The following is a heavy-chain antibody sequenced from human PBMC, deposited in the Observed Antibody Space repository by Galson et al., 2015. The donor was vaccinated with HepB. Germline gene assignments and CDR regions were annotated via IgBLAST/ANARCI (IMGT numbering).Heavy chain of an antibody. Sequence: SLRLSCAASGFTFGDYAMSWVRQAPGKGLEWVGSIRSKAYGGTTEYAASVKGRFTISRDDSKSIAYLQMNSLKTEDTAVYYCTREGPIAAAGNGYWGQGTLVTVSS. J-gene: IGHJ4*02. CDR3: TREGPIAAAGNGY. V-gene: IGHV3-49*04. CDR2: IRSKAYGGTT. D-gene: IGHD6-13*01. CDR1: GFTFGDYA.